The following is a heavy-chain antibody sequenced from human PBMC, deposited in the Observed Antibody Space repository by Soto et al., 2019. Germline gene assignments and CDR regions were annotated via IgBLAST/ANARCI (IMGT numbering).Heavy chain of an antibody. CDR3: VRERPLDRYFDT. Sequence: QLQLVQSGAEVKKPGSSVKVSCKASGGTFSSYAISWVRQAPGQGLEWMGDIIPIFGTPFYAQQFHGRLAISADESTATASVELGSLRAADTAVYYCVRERPLDRYFDTWGRGTVVTVSS. D-gene: IGHD1-1*01. V-gene: IGHV1-69*01. CDR2: IIPIFGTP. CDR1: GGTFSSYA. J-gene: IGHJ2*01.